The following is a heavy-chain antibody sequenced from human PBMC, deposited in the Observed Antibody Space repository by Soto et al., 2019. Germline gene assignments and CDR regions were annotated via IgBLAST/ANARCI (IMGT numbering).Heavy chain of an antibody. CDR2: IYYSGST. CDR1: GGSISSYY. Sequence: SETLSLTCTVSGGSISSYYWSWIRQPPGKGLEWIGYIYYSGSTNYNPSLKSRVTISVDTSKNQFSLKLSSVTAADTAVYYCARPYSRRCGISRFDPWSQGTGVTVSS. J-gene: IGHJ5*02. D-gene: IGHD6-13*01. CDR3: ARPYSRRCGISRFDP. V-gene: IGHV4-59*01.